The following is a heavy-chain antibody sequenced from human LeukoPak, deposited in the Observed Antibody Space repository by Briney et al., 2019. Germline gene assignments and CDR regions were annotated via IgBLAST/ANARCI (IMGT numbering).Heavy chain of an antibody. Sequence: GGSLRLSCAASGFTFSDNAMSWVRQAPGKGLEWVSAISASGGTIYYADSVKGRFIISRDNSKNTLYLQMHSLRAEDTAVYYCAKATMIIGGFDYWGQGTLVAVSS. J-gene: IGHJ4*02. D-gene: IGHD3-22*01. CDR2: ISASGGTI. CDR3: AKATMIIGGFDY. V-gene: IGHV3-23*01. CDR1: GFTFSDNA.